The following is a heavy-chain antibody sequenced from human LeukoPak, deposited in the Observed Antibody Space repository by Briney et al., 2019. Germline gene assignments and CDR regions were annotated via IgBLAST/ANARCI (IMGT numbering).Heavy chain of an antibody. Sequence: GGSLRLSCAASGFTFSSYDMHWVRQATGKGLEWVSAIGTAGDTYYPGSVKGRFTISRDNSKNTLYLQMNSLRAEDTAVYYCAKDQSVDYWGQGTLVTVSS. CDR1: GFTFSSYD. CDR3: AKDQSVDY. V-gene: IGHV3-13*01. D-gene: IGHD5/OR15-5a*01. J-gene: IGHJ4*02. CDR2: IGTAGDT.